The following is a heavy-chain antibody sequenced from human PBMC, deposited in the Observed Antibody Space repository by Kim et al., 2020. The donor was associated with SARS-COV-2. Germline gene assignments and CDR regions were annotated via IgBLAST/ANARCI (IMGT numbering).Heavy chain of an antibody. J-gene: IGHJ4*02. D-gene: IGHD6-13*01. V-gene: IGHV4-39*01. CDR2: IYYSGST. Sequence: SETLSLTCTVSGGSISSSSYYWGWIRQPPGKGLEWIGSIYYSGSTYYNPSLKSRVTISVDTSKNQFSLKLSSVTAADTAVYYCARLHGAYSSRMGDYWGQGTLVTVSS. CDR1: GGSISSSSYY. CDR3: ARLHGAYSSRMGDY.